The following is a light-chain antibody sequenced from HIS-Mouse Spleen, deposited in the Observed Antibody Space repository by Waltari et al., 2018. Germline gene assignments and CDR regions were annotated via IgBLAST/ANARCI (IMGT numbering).Light chain of an antibody. Sequence: DIQMTQSPSTLSASVGDRVTITCRASQSISSWLAWYQQKPGKAPKLLIYKASSLERGVQSRVSGSGSGTEFTLTISSLQPDDFATYYCQQYNSYSYTFGQGTKLEIK. J-gene: IGKJ2*01. V-gene: IGKV1-5*03. CDR3: QQYNSYSYT. CDR1: QSISSW. CDR2: KAS.